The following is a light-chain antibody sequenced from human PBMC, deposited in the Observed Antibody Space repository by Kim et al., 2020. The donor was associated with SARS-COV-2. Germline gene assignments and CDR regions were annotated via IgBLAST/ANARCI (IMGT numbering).Light chain of an antibody. CDR1: SSNIGAGYE. J-gene: IGLJ3*02. V-gene: IGLV1-40*01. Sequence: QSVLTQSPSVSGAPGQRVTISCTGSSSNIGAGYEVHWYQQLPGTAPKLLIYGNNNRPSGVPDRFSGSKSGTSASLAITGLQAEDEADYYCQSYDSSLRGWVFGGGTKLTVL. CDR2: GNN. CDR3: QSYDSSLRGWV.